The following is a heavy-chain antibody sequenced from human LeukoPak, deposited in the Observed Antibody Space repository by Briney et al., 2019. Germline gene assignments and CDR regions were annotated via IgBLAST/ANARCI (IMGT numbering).Heavy chain of an antibody. CDR1: GGTFSSYA. Sequence: ASVKVSCKASGGTFSSYAISWVRQAPGQGLEWMGRIIPIFGTANYAQKFQGRVTITTDESTSTAYMELSSLRSEDTAVYYCAARRDGYNYFDYWGQGTLVTVSS. V-gene: IGHV1-69*05. J-gene: IGHJ4*02. CDR3: AARRDGYNYFDY. CDR2: IIPIFGTA. D-gene: IGHD5-24*01.